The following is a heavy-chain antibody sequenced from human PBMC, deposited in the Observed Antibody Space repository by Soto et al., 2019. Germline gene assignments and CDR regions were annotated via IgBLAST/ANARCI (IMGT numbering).Heavy chain of an antibody. V-gene: IGHV3-21*01. CDR1: GFTFSSYS. Sequence: GGSLRLSCAASGFTFSSYSMNWVRQAPGKGLEWVSSISSSSSYIYYADSVKGRFTISRDNAKNSLYLQMNSLRAEDTAVYYCARDRLVDTAMVQYYYYGMDVWGQGTTVTVSS. CDR2: ISSSSSYI. D-gene: IGHD5-18*01. CDR3: ARDRLVDTAMVQYYYYGMDV. J-gene: IGHJ6*02.